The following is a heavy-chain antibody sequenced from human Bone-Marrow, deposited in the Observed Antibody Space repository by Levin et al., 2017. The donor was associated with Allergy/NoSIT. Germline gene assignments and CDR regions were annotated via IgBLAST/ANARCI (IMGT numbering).Heavy chain of an antibody. D-gene: IGHD3-22*01. V-gene: IGHV3-30-3*01. Sequence: TGGSLRLSCADSGFAFSTYAMHWVRQAPGKGLHWVAVISNDGIKEYYADSVKGRFTISRDNSKNTLYLQMNTLRPEDTAVYYCVRGRGDSSGYDFVFDYWGQGTLVTVSS. CDR2: ISNDGIKE. CDR3: VRGRGDSSGYDFVFDY. CDR1: GFAFSTYA. J-gene: IGHJ4*02.